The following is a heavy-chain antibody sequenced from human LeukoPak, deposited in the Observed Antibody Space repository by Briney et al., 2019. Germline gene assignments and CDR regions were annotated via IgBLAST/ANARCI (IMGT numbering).Heavy chain of an antibody. J-gene: IGHJ4*02. CDR2: ISGSGGRT. CDR1: GFTFSSYA. CDR3: ARDKEVGATILDY. Sequence: PGGSLRLSRAASGFTFSSYAMSWVRQAPGKGLEWVSAISGSGGRTYYADSVKGRFTISRDNSKNTLYLQMNSLRAEDTAVYYCARDKEVGATILDYWGQGTLVTVSS. D-gene: IGHD1-26*01. V-gene: IGHV3-23*01.